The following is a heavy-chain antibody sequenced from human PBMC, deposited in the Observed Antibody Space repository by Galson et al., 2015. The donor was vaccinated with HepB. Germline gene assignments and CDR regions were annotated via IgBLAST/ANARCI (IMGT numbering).Heavy chain of an antibody. J-gene: IGHJ5*02. CDR2: IYYSGST. D-gene: IGHD3-3*01. V-gene: IGHV4-59*01. CDR1: GGSISSYY. Sequence: TLSLTCTVSGGSISSYYWSWIRQPPGKGLEWIGYIYYSGSTNYNPSLKSRVTMSVDTSKNQFSLKLSSVTAADTAVYYCARGIGYYDFWSGYNWFDPWGQGTLVTVSS. CDR3: ARGIGYYDFWSGYNWFDP.